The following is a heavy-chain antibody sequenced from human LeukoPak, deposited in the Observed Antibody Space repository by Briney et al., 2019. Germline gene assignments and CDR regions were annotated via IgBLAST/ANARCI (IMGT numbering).Heavy chain of an antibody. CDR1: GYSFTNYW. CDR2: IHPRDSET. V-gene: IGHV5-51*01. CDR3: ARRRADDKRDY. Sequence: GESLKISCKGSGYSFTNYWIGWVRQMPGQGPEWIGIIHPRDSETVYTPSFQGQVTISADKSISTAYLQWSSLKASDTAMYYCARRRADDKRDYWGQGTLVTVSS. J-gene: IGHJ4*02. D-gene: IGHD3-9*01.